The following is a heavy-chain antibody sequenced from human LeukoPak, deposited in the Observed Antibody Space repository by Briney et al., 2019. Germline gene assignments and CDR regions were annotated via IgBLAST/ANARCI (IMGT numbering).Heavy chain of an antibody. CDR1: GFTVSSYA. Sequence: GGSLRLSCAASGFTVSSYAMSWVRQAPGKGLEWVSAISGSGGSTYYADSVKGRFTISRDNSKNTLYLQMNSLRAEDTAVYYCAKVKVGELYYFDYWGQGTLVTVSS. CDR2: ISGSGGST. J-gene: IGHJ4*02. CDR3: AKVKVGELYYFDY. V-gene: IGHV3-23*01. D-gene: IGHD3-10*01.